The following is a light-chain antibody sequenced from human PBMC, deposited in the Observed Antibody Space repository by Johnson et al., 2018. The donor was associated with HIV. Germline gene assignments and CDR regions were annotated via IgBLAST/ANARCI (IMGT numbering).Light chain of an antibody. CDR3: GTWDSSLSAYV. Sequence: QSVLTQPPSVSAAPGQKVTISCSGSSSNIGNNYVSWYQQLPGTAPKLLIYDNNKRPSGIPDRFSGSKSGTSATLGITGLQTGDEADYYCGTWDSSLSAYVVVTGTKVTVL. CDR1: SSNIGNNY. CDR2: DNN. J-gene: IGLJ1*01. V-gene: IGLV1-51*01.